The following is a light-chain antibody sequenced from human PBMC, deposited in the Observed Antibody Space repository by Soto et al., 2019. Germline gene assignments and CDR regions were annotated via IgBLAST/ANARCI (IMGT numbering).Light chain of an antibody. Sequence: VLTQPPSVSGAPGQRVTISCTGSSSNIGAHYDVHWYQQLPGTAPKLLIYGNSNRPSGVPDRFSGSKSGTSASLAITGLQAEDEAVYYCQAYDNSLSVYVFGAGTKVTVL. CDR3: QAYDNSLSVYV. J-gene: IGLJ1*01. CDR2: GNS. V-gene: IGLV1-40*01. CDR1: SSNIGAHYD.